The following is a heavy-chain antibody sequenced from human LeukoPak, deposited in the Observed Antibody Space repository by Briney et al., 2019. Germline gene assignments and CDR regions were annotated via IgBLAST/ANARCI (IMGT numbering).Heavy chain of an antibody. Sequence: PGGSLRLSCTASAFTFGDYAMNWVRQAPGKGLEWVGFVRSEPYGATTEYAAPVKGRFTISRDDSSGIAYLQMNSLKIEDTAVYFCTRAQTEVGAKYYFDYWGQGTLVTVSS. J-gene: IGHJ4*02. CDR2: VRSEPYGATT. V-gene: IGHV3-49*04. CDR3: TRAQTEVGAKYYFDY. D-gene: IGHD1-26*01. CDR1: AFTFGDYA.